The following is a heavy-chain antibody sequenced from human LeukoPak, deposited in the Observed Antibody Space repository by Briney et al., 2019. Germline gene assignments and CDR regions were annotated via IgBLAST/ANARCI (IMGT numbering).Heavy chain of an antibody. V-gene: IGHV4-59*01. CDR2: IYYSGST. Sequence: PSGTLSLTCTVSGGSISSYYWSWIRQPPGKGLEWIGYIYYSGSTNYNPSLKSRVTISVDTSKNQFSLKLSSVTAADTAVYYCARRFGWTLDAFDIWGQGTMVTVSS. J-gene: IGHJ3*02. CDR3: ARRFGWTLDAFDI. CDR1: GGSISSYY. D-gene: IGHD3-10*01.